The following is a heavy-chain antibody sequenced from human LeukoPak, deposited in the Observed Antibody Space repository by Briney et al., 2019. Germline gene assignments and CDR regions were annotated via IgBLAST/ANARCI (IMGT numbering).Heavy chain of an antibody. CDR3: ARYNGAFGFDY. V-gene: IGHV4-59*01. CDR1: GGSISSYY. D-gene: IGHD1-26*01. CDR2: IYYNGST. Sequence: SETLSLTCTVSGGSISSYYWSWIRQPPGKGLEWIGYIYYNGSTNYTPSLKSRVTISLDTSKNQFSLKLSSVTAADTAVYYCARYNGAFGFDYWGQGTLVTVSS. J-gene: IGHJ4*02.